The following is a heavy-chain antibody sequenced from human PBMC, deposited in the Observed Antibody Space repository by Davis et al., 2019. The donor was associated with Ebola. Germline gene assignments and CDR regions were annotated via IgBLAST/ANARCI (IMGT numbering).Heavy chain of an antibody. J-gene: IGHJ4*02. V-gene: IGHV3-23*01. CDR1: GFTFSSYA. Sequence: GESLKISCAASGFTFSSYAMSWVRQAPGKGLEWVSAISGSGGSTYYADSVKGRFTISRDNSKNTLYLQMNSLRAEDTAVYYCARHDYSDSHFDYWGQGTLVTVSS. CDR3: ARHDYSDSHFDY. D-gene: IGHD4-11*01. CDR2: ISGSGGST.